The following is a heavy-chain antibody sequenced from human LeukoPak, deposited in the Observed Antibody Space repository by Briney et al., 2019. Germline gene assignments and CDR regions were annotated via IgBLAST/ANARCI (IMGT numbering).Heavy chain of an antibody. V-gene: IGHV4-39*01. J-gene: IGHJ4*02. CDR1: GGSISSSSYY. Sequence: KPSETLSLTCTVSGGSISSSSYYWGWIRQPPGKGLEWIGSIYYSGSTYYNPSLKSRVTTSVDTSKNQFSLKLSSVTAADTAVYYCARHKWERGYSYGYGPGDYWGQGTLVTVSS. CDR2: IYYSGST. D-gene: IGHD5-18*01. CDR3: ARHKWERGYSYGYGPGDY.